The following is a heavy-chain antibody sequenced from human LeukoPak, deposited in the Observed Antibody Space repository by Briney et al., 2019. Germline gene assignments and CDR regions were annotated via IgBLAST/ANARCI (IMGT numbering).Heavy chain of an antibody. D-gene: IGHD4-23*01. CDR2: IYYSGST. Sequence: SETLSLTCTVSGGSISSYYWSWIRQPPGKGLEWIGYIYYSGSTNYNPSLKSRVTISVDTSKNQFSLKLSPVTAADTAVYYCARVVSGGNPNFDYWGQGTLVTVSS. CDR1: GGSISSYY. J-gene: IGHJ4*02. CDR3: ARVVSGGNPNFDY. V-gene: IGHV4-59*01.